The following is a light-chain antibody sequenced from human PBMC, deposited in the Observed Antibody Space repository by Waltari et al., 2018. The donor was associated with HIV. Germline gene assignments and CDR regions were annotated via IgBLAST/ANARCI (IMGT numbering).Light chain of an antibody. CDR2: DVT. CDR1: SSDVGGYTF. CDR3: CSYSGSGTLYV. J-gene: IGLJ1*01. Sequence: QSALTQPRSVSGSPGQSVTISCTGTSSDVGGYTFVSWYQHHPGKAPKLAVADVTKRPAGFPDRFSGSRSGNTASLTISGLQAEDEADYYCCSYSGSGTLYVFGTGTEVTVL. V-gene: IGLV2-11*01.